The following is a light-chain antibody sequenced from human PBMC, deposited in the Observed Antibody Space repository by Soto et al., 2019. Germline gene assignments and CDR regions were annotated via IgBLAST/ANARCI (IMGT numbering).Light chain of an antibody. CDR2: EVS. Sequence: QSALTQPASVSGSPGQSITISCTGTSGDIGSYNRVYWYQQHPGKAPKLIIYEVSKRPSGVPDRFSASTSGNTASLTVSGLQADDEADYYCSSYAGNNNVIFGGGTKLTVL. CDR1: SGDIGSYNR. V-gene: IGLV2-8*01. J-gene: IGLJ2*01. CDR3: SSYAGNNNVI.